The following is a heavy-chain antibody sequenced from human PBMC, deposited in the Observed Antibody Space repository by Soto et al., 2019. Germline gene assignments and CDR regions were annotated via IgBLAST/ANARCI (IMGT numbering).Heavy chain of an antibody. D-gene: IGHD3-10*01. CDR2: IDSGGRTT. Sequence: GGSLRLSCAASGFSLRSDWMHWFRQAPGKGLVWVSRIDSGGRTTTYADSVKGRFTISRDNAKNTLYLQMNGLRAEDTALYYCARWFTYGNFDYFDYWGQGTQVTVSS. CDR1: GFSLRSDW. V-gene: IGHV3-74*01. CDR3: ARWFTYGNFDYFDY. J-gene: IGHJ4*02.